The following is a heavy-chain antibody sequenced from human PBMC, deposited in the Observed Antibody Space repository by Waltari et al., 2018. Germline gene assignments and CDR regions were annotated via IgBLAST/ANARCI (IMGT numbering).Heavy chain of an antibody. J-gene: IGHJ4*02. V-gene: IGHV3-23*01. Sequence: EVQLLDSGGGLVQPGGSLRLACAASGFTFSTYAMHWVRQAPGKGLEWVQGISNSVCNTCYADSGKGRFTISRDNSRYTLYLQMSSLRVDDTAIYYCVKGGSFDYWGQGALVIVSS. CDR1: GFTFSTYA. CDR3: VKGGSFDY. CDR2: ISNSVCNT.